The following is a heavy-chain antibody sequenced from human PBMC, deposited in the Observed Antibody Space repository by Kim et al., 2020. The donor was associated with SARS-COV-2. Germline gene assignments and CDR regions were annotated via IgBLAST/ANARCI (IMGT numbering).Heavy chain of an antibody. CDR2: IYWDDDK. CDR1: GFSLSTSGVG. Sequence: SGPTLVNPTQTLTLTCTFSGFSLSTSGVGVGWIRQPPGKALEWLALIYWDDDKRYSPSLKSRLTITKDTSKNQVVLTMTNMDPVDTATYYCAHRRRIVERYFDWPAGGMDVWGQGTTVTVSS. V-gene: IGHV2-5*02. D-gene: IGHD3-9*01. CDR3: AHRRRIVERYFDWPAGGMDV. J-gene: IGHJ6*02.